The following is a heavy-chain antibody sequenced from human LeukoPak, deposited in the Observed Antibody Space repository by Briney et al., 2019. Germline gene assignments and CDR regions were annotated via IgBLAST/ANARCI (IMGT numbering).Heavy chain of an antibody. V-gene: IGHV4-38-2*02. Sequence: SETLSLTCTVSGYSISSNYYWGWIRQPPGKGLEWIGSIYHSGSTYYNPSLKSRVTISVDTPKNQFSLKLSSVTAADTAMYYCARHEAGGYYYDSSGYLVYWGQGTLVTVSS. D-gene: IGHD3-22*01. J-gene: IGHJ4*02. CDR2: IYHSGST. CDR3: ARHEAGGYYYDSSGYLVY. CDR1: GYSISSNYY.